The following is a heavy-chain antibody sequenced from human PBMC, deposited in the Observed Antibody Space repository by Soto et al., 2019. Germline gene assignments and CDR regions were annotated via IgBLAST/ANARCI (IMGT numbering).Heavy chain of an antibody. Sequence: QVQLVESGGGVVQPGRSLRLSCAASGFTFSSYAMHWVRQAPGKGLEWVAVISYDGSNKYYADSVKGRFSISRDNSKNPLYLQMNSLRAEDTAVYYCARAAEYSSSYYYYYGMDVWGQGTTVTVSS. CDR2: ISYDGSNK. J-gene: IGHJ6*02. CDR1: GFTFSSYA. V-gene: IGHV3-30-3*01. CDR3: ARAAEYSSSYYYYYGMDV. D-gene: IGHD6-6*01.